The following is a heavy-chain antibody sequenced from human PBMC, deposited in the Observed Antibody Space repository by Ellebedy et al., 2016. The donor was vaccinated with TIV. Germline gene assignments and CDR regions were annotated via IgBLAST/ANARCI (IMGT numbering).Heavy chain of an antibody. D-gene: IGHD3-10*01. CDR3: AVPGSNHFPAPFDF. CDR1: GFSFNDYY. J-gene: IGHJ4*02. Sequence: GESLKISXAASGFSFNDYYMSWIRQAPGRGLEWISYISSGGSVIYYADSVKGRFTITRDIAENSMYLQMNSLRAEDTAMYYCAVPGSNHFPAPFDFWGQGTLVTVSS. V-gene: IGHV3-11*01. CDR2: ISSGGSVI.